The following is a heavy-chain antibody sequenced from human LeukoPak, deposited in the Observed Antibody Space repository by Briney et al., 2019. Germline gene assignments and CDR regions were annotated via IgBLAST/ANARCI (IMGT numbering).Heavy chain of an antibody. V-gene: IGHV3-21*01. CDR1: GFTFSSYS. CDR3: ASIGQWLKDLDY. D-gene: IGHD6-19*01. Sequence: VGSLRLSCAASGFTFSSYSMNWVRQAPGKGLEWVSSISSSSSYIYYADSVKGRFTISRDNAKNSLYLQMNSLRAEDTAVYYCASIGQWLKDLDYWGQGTLVTVSS. CDR2: ISSSSSYI. J-gene: IGHJ4*02.